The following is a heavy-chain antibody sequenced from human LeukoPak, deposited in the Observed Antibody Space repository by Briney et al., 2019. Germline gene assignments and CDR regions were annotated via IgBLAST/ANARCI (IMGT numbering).Heavy chain of an antibody. D-gene: IGHD2-2*03. CDR1: GYTLTELS. CDR2: INTHNGDT. V-gene: IGHV1-18*01. J-gene: IGHJ6*03. Sequence: ASVKVSCKVSGYTLTELSMHWVRQAPGQGPEWMGWINTHNGDTNYAQKLQGRVTMTTDTSTSTANMELRSLRSDDTAVYYCARDGYRLSGYFYYMDVWGKGTTVTVSS. CDR3: ARDGYRLSGYFYYMDV.